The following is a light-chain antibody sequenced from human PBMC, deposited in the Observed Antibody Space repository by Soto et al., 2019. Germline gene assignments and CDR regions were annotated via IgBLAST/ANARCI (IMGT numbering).Light chain of an antibody. J-gene: IGKJ5*01. CDR1: QGISNY. CDR2: GAT. V-gene: IGKV1-9*01. Sequence: IQLTQSPSSLSASVGDRVTITCRASQGISNYLAWYQQKPGKTPRLLIYGATTLQSGVPSRFSGSGSGTDFALTISSLQPEDFATYYCQQDYNLPITFGQGTRLEIK. CDR3: QQDYNLPIT.